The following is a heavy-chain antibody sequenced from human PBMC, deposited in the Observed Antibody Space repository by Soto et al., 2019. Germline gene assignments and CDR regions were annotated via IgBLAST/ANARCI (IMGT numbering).Heavy chain of an antibody. CDR2: IYYSGSP. J-gene: IGHJ3*02. D-gene: IGHD3-10*01. V-gene: IGHV4-59*08. Sequence: SETLSLTRTVSGGSISSYYWSWIRQPPGKGLEWIGYIYYSGSPNYNPSLKNRVTISVDTSKNQFSPKLSSVTAADTSVDYCARQGFRGAFDIWGQGTMVTVSS. CDR3: ARQGFRGAFDI. CDR1: GGSISSYY.